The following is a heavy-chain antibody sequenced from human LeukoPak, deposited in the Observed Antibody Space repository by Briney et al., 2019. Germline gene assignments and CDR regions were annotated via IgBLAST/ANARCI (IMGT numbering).Heavy chain of an antibody. CDR1: GGSISSGGYY. V-gene: IGHV4-31*03. CDR2: IYYSGST. CDR3: ARWSDSSGYLSFGY. J-gene: IGHJ4*02. Sequence: SETLSLTCTVSGGSISSGGYYWSWIRQHPGKGLEWIGYIYYSGSTYYNPSLKSRVTISVDTSKNQFSLKLSSVTAADTAVYYCARWSDSSGYLSFGYWGQGTLVTVSS. D-gene: IGHD3-22*01.